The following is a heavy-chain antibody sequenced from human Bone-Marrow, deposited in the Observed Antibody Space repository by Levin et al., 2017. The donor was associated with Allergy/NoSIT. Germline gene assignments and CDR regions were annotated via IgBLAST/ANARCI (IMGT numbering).Heavy chain of an antibody. CDR3: ARLGSGWPGNDY. CDR1: GGSIRSYY. D-gene: IGHD6-19*01. CDR2: IFHSGNT. Sequence: SETLSLTCTVSGGSIRSYYWSWVRQPPGKGLEWIGHIFHSGNTKYNPSLESRVSISVDTSKNQFSLTLTSVTAADTAVYYCARLGSGWPGNDYWGQGTLVTVSS. V-gene: IGHV4-59*08. J-gene: IGHJ4*02.